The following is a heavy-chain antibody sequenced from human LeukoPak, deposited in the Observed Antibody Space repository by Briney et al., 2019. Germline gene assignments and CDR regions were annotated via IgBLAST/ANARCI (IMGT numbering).Heavy chain of an antibody. Sequence: PGGSLRLSCAASGFTFSSYAMSWVRQAPGKGLEWVSAISGSGGSTYYADSVKGRFTISRDNSKNTLYLQMNSLRAEDTAVYYCAKDGIFAVVTEMIDYWGQGTLVTVSS. CDR3: AKDGIFAVVTEMIDY. V-gene: IGHV3-23*01. D-gene: IGHD3-3*01. CDR2: ISGSGGST. J-gene: IGHJ4*02. CDR1: GFTFSSYA.